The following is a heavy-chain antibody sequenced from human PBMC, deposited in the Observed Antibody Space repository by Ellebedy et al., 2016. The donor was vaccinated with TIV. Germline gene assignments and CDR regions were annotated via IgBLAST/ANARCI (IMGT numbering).Heavy chain of an antibody. CDR1: GGTFSSYA. Sequence: SVKVSXXASGGTFSSYAISWVRQAPGQGLEWMGGIIPIFGSANYAQKLQGRVTIIADESTSTAYMELSSLRSEDTAVYYCARDRLSEVLNGGLGVNQLLAPYYMDVWGKGTTVTVSS. V-gene: IGHV1-69*13. CDR3: ARDRLSEVLNGGLGVNQLLAPYYMDV. D-gene: IGHD2-2*01. J-gene: IGHJ6*03. CDR2: IIPIFGSA.